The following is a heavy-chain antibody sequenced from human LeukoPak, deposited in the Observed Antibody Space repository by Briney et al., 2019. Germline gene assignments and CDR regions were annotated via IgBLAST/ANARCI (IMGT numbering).Heavy chain of an antibody. V-gene: IGHV3-53*01. CDR1: GFSVSSNY. CDR2: IYSGGST. Sequence: GGSLRLSCAASGFSVSSNYMSWVRQAPGKGLEWVSVIYSGGSTYYADSVKGRFTVSRDISKNTLYLQMNSLRAEDTAVYYCARSIAAAAHYYYYGMDVRGKGTTVTVSS. D-gene: IGHD6-13*01. J-gene: IGHJ6*04. CDR3: ARSIAAAAHYYYYGMDV.